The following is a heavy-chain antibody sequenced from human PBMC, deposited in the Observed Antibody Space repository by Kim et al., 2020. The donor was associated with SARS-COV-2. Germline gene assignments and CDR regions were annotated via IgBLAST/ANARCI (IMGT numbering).Heavy chain of an antibody. D-gene: IGHD1-26*01. CDR3: ARSTATNSRYDY. J-gene: IGHJ4*02. Sequence: GGSLRLSCATSGLTFSNNWMVWVRQAPGKGLVWISRINSDGSMTNYADSVKGRFTVSRDNVKNTVYLEMTSLRAEDTGIYYCARSTATNSRYDYWGQGA. V-gene: IGHV3-74*01. CDR1: GLTFSNNW. CDR2: INSDGSMT.